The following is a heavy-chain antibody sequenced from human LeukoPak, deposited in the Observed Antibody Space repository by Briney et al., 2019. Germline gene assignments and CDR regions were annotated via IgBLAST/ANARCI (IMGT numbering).Heavy chain of an antibody. CDR2: INPNSGGT. D-gene: IGHD6-6*01. J-gene: IGHJ5*02. CDR1: GYTFTGYY. Sequence: GASVKVSCKASGYTFTGYYMHWVRQAPGQGLEWMGWINPNSGGTNYAQKFQGRVTMTRDTSISTAYMELSRLRSDDTAVYYCARDQTSEYSSSSVLEDWFDPWGQGTLVTVSS. V-gene: IGHV1-2*02. CDR3: ARDQTSEYSSSSVLEDWFDP.